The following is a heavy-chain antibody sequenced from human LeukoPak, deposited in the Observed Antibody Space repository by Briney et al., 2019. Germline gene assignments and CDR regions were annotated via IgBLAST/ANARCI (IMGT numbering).Heavy chain of an antibody. CDR1: GFTFSTYA. CDR2: ISYDGSSK. J-gene: IGHJ4*02. V-gene: IGHV3-30*04. Sequence: PGGSLRLSCAASGFTFSTYAMHWVRQAPGKGLEWVAVISYDGSSKYYADSVKGRFTISRDNSKNTLYLQMKSLRAEDTAVYYCAKGPGEVFDYWGQGTLVTVSS. CDR3: AKGPGEVFDY. D-gene: IGHD3-10*01.